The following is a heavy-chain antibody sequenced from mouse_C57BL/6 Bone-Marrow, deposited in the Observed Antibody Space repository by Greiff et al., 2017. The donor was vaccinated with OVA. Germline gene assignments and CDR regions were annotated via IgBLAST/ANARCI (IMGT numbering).Heavy chain of an antibody. Sequence: VQLQQSGPELVKPGASVKISCKASGYAFSSSWMNWVKQRPGKGLKWIGRIYPGDGDTNYNGKFKGKATLTADKSSSTAYMQLSSLTSEDSAVYFCARRAAQATWFAYWGQGTLVTVSA. D-gene: IGHD3-2*02. CDR2: IYPGDGDT. V-gene: IGHV1-82*01. CDR1: GYAFSSSW. CDR3: ARRAAQATWFAY. J-gene: IGHJ3*01.